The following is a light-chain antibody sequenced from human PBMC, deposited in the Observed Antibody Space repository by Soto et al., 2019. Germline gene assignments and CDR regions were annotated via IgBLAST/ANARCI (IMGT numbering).Light chain of an antibody. J-gene: IGLJ2*01. V-gene: IGLV2-8*01. CDR1: SSDDGGYNY. CDR3: SSYAGSNNLV. Sequence: QSALTQPPSASGSPGQSVTISCTGTSSDDGGYNYVSWYQQHPGKAPKLMIYEVSKRPSGVPDRFSGSKSGNTASLTVSGLQAEDAADYYFSSYAGSNNLVFGGGTKLTVL. CDR2: EVS.